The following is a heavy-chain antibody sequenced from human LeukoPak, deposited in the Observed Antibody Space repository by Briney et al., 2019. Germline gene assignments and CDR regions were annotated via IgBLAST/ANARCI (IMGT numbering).Heavy chain of an antibody. V-gene: IGHV3-48*01. CDR3: ARDPGITIFGVVIRGDAFDI. CDR1: GFTFTTYS. Sequence: GGSLRLSCAASGFTFTTYSMNWVRQAPGKGLEWVSAISGSGGSTYYADSVKGRFTISRDNAKNSLYLQMNSLRAEDTAVYYCARDPGITIFGVVIRGDAFDIWGQGTMVTVSS. J-gene: IGHJ3*02. D-gene: IGHD3-3*01. CDR2: ISGSGGST.